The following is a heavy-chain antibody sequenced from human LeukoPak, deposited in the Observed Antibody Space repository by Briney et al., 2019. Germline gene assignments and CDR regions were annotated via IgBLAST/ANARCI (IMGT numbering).Heavy chain of an antibody. J-gene: IGHJ3*02. D-gene: IGHD2-21*02. Sequence: GGSLRLSCAASGFTFSSYAMRWVRQAPGKGLEWVSAISGSGGSTYYADSVKGRFTISRDNSKNTLYLQMNSLRAEDSAVYYCAREPHDFHEEDGFDIWGQGALVTVSS. V-gene: IGHV3-23*01. CDR3: AREPHDFHEEDGFDI. CDR1: GFTFSSYA. CDR2: ISGSGGST.